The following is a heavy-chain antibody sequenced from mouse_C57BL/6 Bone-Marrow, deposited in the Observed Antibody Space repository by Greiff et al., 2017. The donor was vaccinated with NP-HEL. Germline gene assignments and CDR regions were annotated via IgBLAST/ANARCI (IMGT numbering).Heavy chain of an antibody. D-gene: IGHD1-1*01. CDR1: GYSITSGYY. Sequence: EVQRVESGPGLVKPSQSLSLTCSVTGYSITSGYYWNWIRQFPGNKLEWMGYISYDGSNNYNPSLKNRISITRDTSKNQFFLKLNSVTTEDTATYYCARGTTVVATDFDVWGTGTTVTVSS. J-gene: IGHJ1*03. V-gene: IGHV3-6*01. CDR2: ISYDGSN. CDR3: ARGTTVVATDFDV.